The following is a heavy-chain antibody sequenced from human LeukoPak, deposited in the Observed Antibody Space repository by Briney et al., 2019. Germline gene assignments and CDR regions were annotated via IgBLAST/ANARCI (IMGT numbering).Heavy chain of an antibody. CDR2: IKQDGSEK. V-gene: IGHV3-7*03. J-gene: IGHJ6*02. CDR3: ARVSLKTKLGVDYYYGMDV. Sequence: GGSLRLSCVASGFTFSSYWMTWVRQAPGKGLEWVANIKQDGSEKYYVDSVKGRFTISRDNAKNSLHLQMNSLRAEDTAVYYCARVSLKTKLGVDYYYGMDVWGQGTTVTVSS. D-gene: IGHD3-16*01. CDR1: GFTFSSYW.